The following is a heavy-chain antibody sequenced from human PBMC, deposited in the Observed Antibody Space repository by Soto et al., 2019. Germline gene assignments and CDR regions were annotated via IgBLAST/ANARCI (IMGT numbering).Heavy chain of an antibody. CDR3: AKELRHEYNLAYFDH. D-gene: IGHD1-1*01. CDR2: ITGRGDST. V-gene: IGHV3-23*01. J-gene: IGHJ4*02. Sequence: PGGSLRLSCAASGFSFNNYAVSWVRQAPGKGLEWVSVITGRGDSTYYADSVKGRFTISRDNSRNTLYLQMNSLRAEDTAVYYCAKELRHEYNLAYFDHWGQGTLVTVSS. CDR1: GFSFNNYA.